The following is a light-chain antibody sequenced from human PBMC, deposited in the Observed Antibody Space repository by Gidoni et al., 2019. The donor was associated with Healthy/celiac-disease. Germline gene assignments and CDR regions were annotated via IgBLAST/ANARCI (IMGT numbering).Light chain of an antibody. Sequence: DIQMTQYPSSLSASVADRVTITCQASQDISHYLNWYQQKPGKAPKLLIYDASNLETGVPSRFSGSGSGTYFTFTISSLHPEDIATYYCQQFDNLPITFGQGTRLEIK. CDR3: QQFDNLPIT. CDR2: DAS. CDR1: QDISHY. V-gene: IGKV1-33*01. J-gene: IGKJ5*01.